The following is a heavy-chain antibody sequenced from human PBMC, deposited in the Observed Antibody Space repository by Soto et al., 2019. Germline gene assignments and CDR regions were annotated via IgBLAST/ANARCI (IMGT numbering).Heavy chain of an antibody. D-gene: IGHD6-13*01. CDR1: GGTFSSYA. V-gene: IGHV1-69*01. Sequence: QVQLVQSGAEVKKPGSSVKVSCKASGGTFSSYAISWVRQAPGHGLEWMGGIIPIFGTANYAQKFQGRVTINANESPSTAYMGLGSLRSGDTAVYYCARDHAHQMGMAWGDYWVQGTLVIVAS. CDR3: ARDHAHQMGMAWGDY. CDR2: IIPIFGTA. J-gene: IGHJ4*02.